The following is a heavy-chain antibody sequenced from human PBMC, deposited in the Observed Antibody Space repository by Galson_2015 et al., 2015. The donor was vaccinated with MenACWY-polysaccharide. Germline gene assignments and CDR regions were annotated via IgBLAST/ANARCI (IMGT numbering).Heavy chain of an antibody. D-gene: IGHD2/OR15-2a*01. Sequence: SLRLSCAASGFTFSSYAMHWVRQAPGKGLEWVAVISYDGSNKYYADSVKGRFTISRDNSENTLYLQVSSLRAEDTAVCYCARSYCDRTSCYGMDVWGQGTTVTVSS. J-gene: IGHJ6*02. V-gene: IGHV3-30-3*01. CDR1: GFTFSSYA. CDR2: ISYDGSNK. CDR3: ARSYCDRTSCYGMDV.